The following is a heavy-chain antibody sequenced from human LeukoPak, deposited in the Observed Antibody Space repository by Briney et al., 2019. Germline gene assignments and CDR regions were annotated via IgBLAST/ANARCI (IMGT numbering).Heavy chain of an antibody. V-gene: IGHV3-53*01. CDR1: GLSVSSNF. J-gene: IGHJ4*02. D-gene: IGHD6-19*01. CDR2: IYGGGST. Sequence: GGSLRLSCAATGLSVSSNFMSWVRQAPGKGLEWVSVIYGGGSTYYADSVKGRFTISRDTPKNTLYLQMSSLRVEDTAVYYCASWPVGWYGEDSWGQGTLVTVSS. CDR3: ASWPVGWYGEDS.